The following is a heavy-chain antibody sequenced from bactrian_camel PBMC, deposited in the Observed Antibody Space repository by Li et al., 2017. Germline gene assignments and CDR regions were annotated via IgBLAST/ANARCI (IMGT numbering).Heavy chain of an antibody. D-gene: IGHD2*01. CDR3: AADPDGDGYCYPPDDHY. CDR2: IDVDGTT. V-gene: IGHV3S53*01. Sequence: HVQLVESGGGSVQAGGSLRLSCDASGYFFGTYCMGWFRQAPGKEREGVAAIDVDGTTTYEDPVKGRFTISRDNAKNTVYLQMNNLKPEDTAMYYCAADPDGDGYCYPPDDHYWGRGTQVTVS. J-gene: IGHJ4*01. CDR1: GYFFGTYC.